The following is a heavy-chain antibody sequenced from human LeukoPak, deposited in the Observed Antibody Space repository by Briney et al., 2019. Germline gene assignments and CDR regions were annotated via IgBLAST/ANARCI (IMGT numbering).Heavy chain of an antibody. CDR3: ARVSLRTVTRLDY. J-gene: IGHJ4*02. D-gene: IGHD4-17*01. CDR1: GFTFSSYA. V-gene: IGHV3-30*04. Sequence: PGGSLRLSCAASGFTFSSYAMHWVRQAPGKGLEWVAVISYDGSNKYYADSVKGRFTISRDNSKNTLYLQMNSLRAEDTAVYYCARVSLRTVTRLDYWGQGTLVTVSS. CDR2: ISYDGSNK.